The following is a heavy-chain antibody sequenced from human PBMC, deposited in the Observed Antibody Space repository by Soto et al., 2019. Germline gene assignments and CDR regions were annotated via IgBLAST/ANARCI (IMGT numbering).Heavy chain of an antibody. Sequence: GESLKISCKGSGYSFTSYWIGWVRQMPGKGLEWMGIIYPGDSDTRYSPSFQGQVTISADKSISTAYLQWSSLKASDTAMYYCARHLAYCSGGSCYDYYYYYMDVWGKGTTVTVSS. CDR2: IYPGDSDT. V-gene: IGHV5-51*01. D-gene: IGHD2-15*01. CDR1: GYSFTSYW. CDR3: ARHLAYCSGGSCYDYYYYYMDV. J-gene: IGHJ6*03.